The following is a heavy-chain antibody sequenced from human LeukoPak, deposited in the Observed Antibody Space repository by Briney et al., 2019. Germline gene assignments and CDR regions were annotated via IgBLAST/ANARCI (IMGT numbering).Heavy chain of an antibody. J-gene: IGHJ4*02. Sequence: SVKVSCKASGGTFSSYAISWVRQAPGQGLEWMGGIIPIFGTANYAQKFQGRVTIAADESTSTAYMELSSLRYEDTAVYYCARATDYYGSGSYYFDYWGQGTLVTVSS. V-gene: IGHV1-69*13. CDR2: IIPIFGTA. CDR3: ARATDYYGSGSYYFDY. CDR1: GGTFSSYA. D-gene: IGHD3-10*01.